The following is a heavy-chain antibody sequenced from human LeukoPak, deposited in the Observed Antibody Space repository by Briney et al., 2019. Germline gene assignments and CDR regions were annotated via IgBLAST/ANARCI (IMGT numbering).Heavy chain of an antibody. J-gene: IGHJ4*02. CDR1: GFTFSSNG. V-gene: IGHV3-30*02. CDR3: AKDRSESYFYFDL. D-gene: IGHD3-10*01. CDR2: IRYGGNDE. Sequence: GGSLRLSCAASGFTFSSNGMHWVRQAPGKGLEWVAFIRYGGNDERYADSVKGRFTISRDNSKDTLYLQMHSLRAEDTAMYYCAKDRSESYFYFDLWGQGTLVTVSS.